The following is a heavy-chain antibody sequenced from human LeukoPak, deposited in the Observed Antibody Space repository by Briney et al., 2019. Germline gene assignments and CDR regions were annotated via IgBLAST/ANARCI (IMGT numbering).Heavy chain of an antibody. CDR3: ARDRDYYDSSGYSDY. J-gene: IGHJ4*02. Sequence: GASVKVSCKASGGTFSSYAISWVRQAPGQGLEWMGGIIPIFGTANYAQKFQGRVTITADKSTSTAYMELSSLRSEDTAVYYCARDRDYYDSSGYSDYWGQGTLVTVSS. CDR1: GGTFSSYA. CDR2: IIPIFGTA. V-gene: IGHV1-69*06. D-gene: IGHD3-22*01.